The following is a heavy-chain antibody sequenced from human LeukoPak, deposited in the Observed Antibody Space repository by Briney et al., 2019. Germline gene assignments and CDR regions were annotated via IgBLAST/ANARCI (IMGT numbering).Heavy chain of an antibody. CDR2: ISSSGAKT. Sequence: GGSLRLSCAASGFTFSSYSMNRVRQAPGKGLQWVSSISSSGAKTYYADSVKGRVTISRDNARNSYYLEMNSLVAEDTAVYYCARDPIAVVGGGSFDYWGQGILVTVSS. J-gene: IGHJ4*02. CDR1: GFTFSSYS. V-gene: IGHV3-21*01. CDR3: ARDPIAVVGGGSFDY. D-gene: IGHD6-19*01.